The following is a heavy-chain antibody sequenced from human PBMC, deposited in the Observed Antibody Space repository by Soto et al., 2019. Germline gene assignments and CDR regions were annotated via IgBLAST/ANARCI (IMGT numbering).Heavy chain of an antibody. CDR3: LKFGITLFCGVFGISVYGTDV. Sequence: GGSLRLSCAASGFTFSSYAMSWVRQTPGKGLEWVSSISSSGATTYYAEDSVKGRFSISRDNSKNPLYLQMNSLRAEDTAVYYCLKFGITLFCGVFGISVYGTDVWGPGTPVTVSS. J-gene: IGHJ6*02. CDR2: ISSSGATT. CDR1: GFTFSSYA. V-gene: IGHV3-23*01. D-gene: IGHD3-3*01.